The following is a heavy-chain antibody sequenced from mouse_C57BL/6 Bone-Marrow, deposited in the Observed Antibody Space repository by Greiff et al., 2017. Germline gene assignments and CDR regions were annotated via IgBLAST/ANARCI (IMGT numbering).Heavy chain of an antibody. CDR3: ARFGDGYYNFDY. CDR2: IYPGDGDT. D-gene: IGHD2-3*01. CDR1: GYAFSSSW. Sequence: VQLQQSGPELVKPGASVKISCKASGYAFSSSWMNWVKQRPGKGLEWIGRIYPGDGDTNYNGKFKGKATLTADKSSSTAYMQLSSLTSEDSAVYFCARFGDGYYNFDYWGQGTTLTVSS. V-gene: IGHV1-82*01. J-gene: IGHJ2*01.